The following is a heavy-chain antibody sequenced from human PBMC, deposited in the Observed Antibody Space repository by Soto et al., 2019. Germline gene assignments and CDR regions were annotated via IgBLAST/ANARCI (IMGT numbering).Heavy chain of an antibody. Sequence: LSLTCTVSGASISSYYWSWIRQPPGKGLEWIGYIYYNGSPNYNPSLKSRVTISIDTPKNQFSLKLRSVTTADTAVYYCAKGYFDWLSPFDPWGQGTLVTVSS. CDR1: GASISSYY. CDR3: AKGYFDWLSPFDP. CDR2: IYYNGSP. J-gene: IGHJ5*02. D-gene: IGHD3-9*01. V-gene: IGHV4-59*01.